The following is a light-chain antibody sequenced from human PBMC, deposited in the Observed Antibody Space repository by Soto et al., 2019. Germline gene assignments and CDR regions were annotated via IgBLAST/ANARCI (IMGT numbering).Light chain of an antibody. V-gene: IGKV3-20*01. CDR2: DAS. J-gene: IGKJ5*01. CDR3: QQFSIHPLT. Sequence: FTQCPCPLSLSPGARATLSCRASQTVRNNYLAWYQQKPGQAPRLLIYDASSRATGIPDRFSGGGSGTDFTLTISRLEPEDFAVYYCQQFSIHPLTFGHGTRIEI. CDR1: QTVRNNY.